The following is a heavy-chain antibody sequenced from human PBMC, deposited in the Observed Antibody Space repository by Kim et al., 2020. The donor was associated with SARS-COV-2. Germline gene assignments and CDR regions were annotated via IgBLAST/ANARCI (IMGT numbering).Heavy chain of an antibody. J-gene: IGHJ4*02. Sequence: SETLSLTCTVSGGSVSSGSYYWSWLRQPPGKGLEWIGYIYYSGSTNYNPSLKSRVTISVDTSKNQFSLKLSSVTAADTAVYYCARDPLLYCSGGSCYEWGQGTLVTVSS. D-gene: IGHD2-15*01. CDR2: IYYSGST. CDR1: GGSVSSGSYY. CDR3: ARDPLLYCSGGSCYE. V-gene: IGHV4-61*01.